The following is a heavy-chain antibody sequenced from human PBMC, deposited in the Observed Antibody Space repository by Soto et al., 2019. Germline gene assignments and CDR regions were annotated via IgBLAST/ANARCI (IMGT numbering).Heavy chain of an antibody. J-gene: IGHJ4*02. CDR2: IYHSGST. V-gene: IGHV4-4*02. D-gene: IGHD3-3*01. CDR3: TSIDFWSGYCL. CDR1: GGSISSSNW. Sequence: QVQLQESGPGLVKPSGTLSLTCAVSGGSISSSNWWSWVRQPPGKGLEWLGEIYHSGSTNYYPSLKVRVAVAVDKTENQFALKLSSVTASDTAVYYRTSIDFWSGYCLWCQGTLVTVSS.